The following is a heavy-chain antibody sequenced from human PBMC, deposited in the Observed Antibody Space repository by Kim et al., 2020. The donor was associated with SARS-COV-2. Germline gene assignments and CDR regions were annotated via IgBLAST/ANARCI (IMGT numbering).Heavy chain of an antibody. CDR3: ARQCSSTSCYYYYGMDV. Sequence: SETLSLTCTVSGGSISSSSYYWGWIRQPPGKGLEWIGSIYYSGSTYYNPSLKSRVTISVDTSKNQFSLKLSSVTAADTAVYYCARQCSSTSCYYYYGMDVWGQGTTVTVSS. CDR1: GGSISSSSYY. V-gene: IGHV4-39*01. J-gene: IGHJ6*02. D-gene: IGHD2-2*01. CDR2: IYYSGST.